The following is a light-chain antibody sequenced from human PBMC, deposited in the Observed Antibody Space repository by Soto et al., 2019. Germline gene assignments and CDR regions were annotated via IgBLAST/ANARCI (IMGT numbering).Light chain of an antibody. V-gene: IGKV3-11*01. CDR1: QSVSSY. J-gene: IGKJ5*01. CDR3: QQLNSYPIT. CDR2: DVS. Sequence: EIVLTQSPATLSLSPGERATLSCRASQSVSSYLAWYQQKPGQAPRLVIYDVSSRATGVPPRFSGSGSGTDFTLTISSLQPEDFATYYCQQLNSYPITFGQGTRLEIK.